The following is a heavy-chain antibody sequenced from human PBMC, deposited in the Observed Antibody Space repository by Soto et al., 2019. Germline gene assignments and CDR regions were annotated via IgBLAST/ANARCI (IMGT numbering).Heavy chain of an antibody. CDR1: GGSISSYY. CDR3: ARHARGQMRGFDP. Sequence: PSETLSLTCTVSGGSISSYYWSWIRQPPGKGLEWIGYIYYSGSTNYNPSLKSRVTISVDTSKNQFSLKLSSVTAADTAVYYCARHARGQMRGFDPWGQGTLVTVSS. V-gene: IGHV4-59*08. J-gene: IGHJ5*02. CDR2: IYYSGST.